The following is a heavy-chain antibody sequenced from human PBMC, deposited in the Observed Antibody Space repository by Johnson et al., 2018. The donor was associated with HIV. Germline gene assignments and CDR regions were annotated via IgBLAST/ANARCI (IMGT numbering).Heavy chain of an antibody. V-gene: IGHV3-9*01. CDR1: GFTFSSYA. CDR2: ISWNSGSI. CDR3: ARQRWDAFDL. Sequence: VQLVESGGGLVQPGGSLRLSCAASGFTFSSYAMSWVRQAPGKGLEWVSGISWNSGSIGYADSVKGRFTLSRDNAKNTLFLQMNNLRVEDTAVYYCARQRWDAFDLWGQGTMVTVSS. J-gene: IGHJ3*01. D-gene: IGHD5-18*01.